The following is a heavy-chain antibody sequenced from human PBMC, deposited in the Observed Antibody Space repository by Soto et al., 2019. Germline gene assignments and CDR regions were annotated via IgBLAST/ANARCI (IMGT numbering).Heavy chain of an antibody. CDR2: ISGSGSHR. CDR3: ARERNPLIYDSYGMDA. J-gene: IGHJ6*02. D-gene: IGHD1-1*01. V-gene: IGHV3-11*06. Sequence: LEWVSYISGSGSHRTYADSVRGRFTISRDNANNSLYLEMHSLSAEDTAVYYCARERNPLIYDSYGMDAWGQGTTVTVSS.